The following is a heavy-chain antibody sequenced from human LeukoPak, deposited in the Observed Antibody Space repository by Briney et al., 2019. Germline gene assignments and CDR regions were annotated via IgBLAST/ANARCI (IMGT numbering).Heavy chain of an antibody. V-gene: IGHV1-2*02. J-gene: IGHJ6*03. CDR2: INPNSGGT. CDR1: GYTFTGYY. Sequence: GASVKVSCKASGYTFTGYYMHWVRQAPGQGLEWMGWINPNSGGTNYAQKFQGRVTMTRDTSISTAYMELSRLRSDDTAVYYCARDRYSSGWGGPYYYYYMDVWGKGTTVTISS. CDR3: ARDRYSSGWGGPYYYYYMDV. D-gene: IGHD6-19*01.